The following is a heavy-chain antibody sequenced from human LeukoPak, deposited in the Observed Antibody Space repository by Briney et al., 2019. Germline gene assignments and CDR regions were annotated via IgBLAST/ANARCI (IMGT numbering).Heavy chain of an antibody. CDR2: INWDGRIT. J-gene: IGHJ6*03. V-gene: IGHV3-20*04. CDR3: ARGSVQLWLRDTYYYMDV. Sequence: GSLRLSCAASGFTFDDYAMKWVRQVPGRGLELVSGINWDGRITEYADSVKDRFTISRQNTKNSLYLYMNNLGGEDTALYFCARGSVQLWLRDTYYYMDVWGKGTTVTVSS. CDR1: GFTFDDYA. D-gene: IGHD5-18*01.